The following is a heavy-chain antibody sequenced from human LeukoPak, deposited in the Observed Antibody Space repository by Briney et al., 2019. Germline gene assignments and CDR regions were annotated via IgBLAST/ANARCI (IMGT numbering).Heavy chain of an antibody. J-gene: IGHJ4*02. CDR1: GFTFSSSW. V-gene: IGHV3-7*01. D-gene: IGHD2-2*01. Sequence: PGGSLRLSCAASGFTFSSSWMSWVRQAPGKGLEWVANIKQDGSEKYYVVSVKGRFTISRDNAKNSLYLQMNSLRAEDTAVYYCARVRAKIVVAPAAMDYWGQGTLVTVSS. CDR2: IKQDGSEK. CDR3: ARVRAKIVVAPAAMDY.